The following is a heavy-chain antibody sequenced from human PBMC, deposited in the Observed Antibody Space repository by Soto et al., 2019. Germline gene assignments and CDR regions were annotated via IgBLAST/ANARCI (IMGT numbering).Heavy chain of an antibody. CDR3: AGQYSSSSVEF. J-gene: IGHJ4*02. V-gene: IGHV3-11*01. Sequence: GGTLRLSCAASGFTFSDYYMNWIRQAPGKGLEWVSYISSGAITIYYADSVKGRFTISRDNAKNSLYLQMNSLRAEDTAVYYCAGQYSSSSVEFWGQGTLVTVSS. CDR1: GFTFSDYY. D-gene: IGHD6-6*01. CDR2: ISSGAITI.